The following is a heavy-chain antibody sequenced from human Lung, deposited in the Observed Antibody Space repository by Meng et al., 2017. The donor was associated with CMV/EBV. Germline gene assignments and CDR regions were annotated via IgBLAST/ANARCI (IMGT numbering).Heavy chain of an antibody. CDR3: ARGSSSSWYEGSYYFDD. Sequence: GEXXTISCAASGFTFSSYSMNWVRQAPGKGLEWVSSISSSSSYIYYADSVKGRFTISRDNAKNSLYLQMNSLRAEDTAVYYCARGSSSSWYEGSYYFDDWGQGXLVTVSS. CDR1: GFTFSSYS. V-gene: IGHV3-21*01. CDR2: ISSSSSYI. D-gene: IGHD6-13*01. J-gene: IGHJ4*02.